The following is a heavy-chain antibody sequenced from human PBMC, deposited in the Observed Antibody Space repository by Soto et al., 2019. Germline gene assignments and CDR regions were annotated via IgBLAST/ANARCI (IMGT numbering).Heavy chain of an antibody. CDR1: GGTFSSYT. V-gene: IGHV1-69*02. CDR3: ARRVGYCSSTSCYEYYFDY. J-gene: IGHJ4*02. D-gene: IGHD2-2*01. Sequence: QVQLVQSGAEVKKPGSSVKVSCKASGGTFSSYTISWVRQAPGQGLEWMGRIIPILGIANYAQKFQGRVTITADKSTSTAYTELSSLRSDDTAVYYCARRVGYCSSTSCYEYYFDYWGQGTLITVSS. CDR2: IIPILGIA.